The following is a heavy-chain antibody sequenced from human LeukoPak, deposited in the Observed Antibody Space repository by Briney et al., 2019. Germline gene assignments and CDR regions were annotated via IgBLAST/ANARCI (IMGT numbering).Heavy chain of an antibody. CDR1: GYSISSGYY. V-gene: IGHV4-38-2*01. CDR2: IYHSGST. D-gene: IGHD3-16*02. J-gene: IGHJ4*02. Sequence: SETLSLTCAVSGYSISSGYYWGWIRQPPGQGLEWIGSIYHSGSTYYNPSLKSRVTISVGTSKNQFSLKLSSVTAADTAVYYCARHITFGGVIVLFDYWGQGTLVTVSS. CDR3: ARHITFGGVIVLFDY.